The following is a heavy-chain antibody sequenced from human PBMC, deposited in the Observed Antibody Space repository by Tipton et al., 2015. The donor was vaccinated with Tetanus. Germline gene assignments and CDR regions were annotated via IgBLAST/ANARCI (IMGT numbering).Heavy chain of an antibody. Sequence: QLVQSGTEMKKPGESLTISCKASGYSFTDYWIGWVRQMPGKGLEWVGIIYPGDSDTKYSPPFRGQFIISADNSITTAYLQWSSLGTSDTAMYYCARLRYEWIINSYCGIDVWGQGTTVTVSS. D-gene: IGHD5-12*01. CDR2: IYPGDSDT. J-gene: IGHJ6*02. CDR3: ARLRYEWIINSYCGIDV. V-gene: IGHV5-51*01. CDR1: GYSFTDYW.